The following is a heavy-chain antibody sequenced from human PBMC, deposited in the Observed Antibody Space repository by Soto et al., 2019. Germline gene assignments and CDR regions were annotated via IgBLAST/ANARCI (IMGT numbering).Heavy chain of an antibody. D-gene: IGHD5-12*01. V-gene: IGHV4-34*01. CDR2: INHSGST. J-gene: IGHJ3*02. CDR3: ARGRGGSAFDI. CDR1: GGSFSGYY. Sequence: QVQLQQWGAGLLKPSETLSLTCAVYGGSFSGYYWSWIRQPPGKGLERIGEINHSGSTNYNPSLKSRVTISVDTSKNQFSLKLSSVTAADTAVYYCARGRGGSAFDIWGQGTMVTVSS.